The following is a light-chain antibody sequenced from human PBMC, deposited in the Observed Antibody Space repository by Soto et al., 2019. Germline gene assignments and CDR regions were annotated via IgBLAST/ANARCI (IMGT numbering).Light chain of an antibody. J-gene: IGKJ4*02. CDR3: QQRSNWLT. CDR1: QSVSSY. V-gene: IGKV3-11*01. Sequence: EIVLTQSPATLSLSPGERATLSCRASQSVSSYLAWYQQKPGQAPRLLIYDASNRATVIPARFSGSGSGTDFTLTISSLEPEDFAVYYCQQRSNWLTFGGGTKVDNK. CDR2: DAS.